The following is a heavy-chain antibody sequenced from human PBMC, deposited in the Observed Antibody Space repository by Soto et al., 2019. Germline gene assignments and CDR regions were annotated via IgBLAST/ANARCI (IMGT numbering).Heavy chain of an antibody. J-gene: IGHJ1*01. CDR2: TSYDGSDK. CDR1: GFTFRSYV. Sequence: QVQLVESGGGVVQPGTSLRVSCVGSGFTFRSYVIHWVRQAPGKGREWVALTSYDGSDKYYDDSVRGRFTISRDNSRNTVDLQMDSLRLEDTALYYCARWGTTGGLDVWGQGTLVCVSS. CDR3: ARWGTTGGLDV. V-gene: IGHV3-30*19. D-gene: IGHD3-16*01.